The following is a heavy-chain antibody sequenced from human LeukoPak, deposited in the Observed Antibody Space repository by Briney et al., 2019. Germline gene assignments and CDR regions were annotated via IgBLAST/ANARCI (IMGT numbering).Heavy chain of an antibody. CDR2: INHSGST. D-gene: IGHD1-14*01. V-gene: IGHV4-34*01. J-gene: IGHJ6*02. CDR1: GGSFSGYY. Sequence: SETLSLTCAVYGGSFSGYYWSWIRQPPGKGLEWIGEINHSGSTNYNPSLESRVTISVDTSKNQFSLKLSSVTAADTAVYYCARGVSLYYYYGMDVWGQGTTVTVSS. CDR3: ARGVSLYYYYGMDV.